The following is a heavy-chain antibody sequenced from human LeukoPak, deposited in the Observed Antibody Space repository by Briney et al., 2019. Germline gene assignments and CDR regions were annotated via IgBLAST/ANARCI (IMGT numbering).Heavy chain of an antibody. CDR2: IYYSGST. V-gene: IGHV4-59*01. CDR1: GGSIRINY. Sequence: SETLSLTCIVSGGSIRINYWSWIRQPPGKGLEWIGYIYYSGSTNYDPSLKSRVTISVDTPKNQFSLKLYSVTAADTAVYYCARGGAEAFSSSSGGAFDIWGQGTMVTVSS. D-gene: IGHD6-6*01. J-gene: IGHJ3*02. CDR3: ARGGAEAFSSSSGGAFDI.